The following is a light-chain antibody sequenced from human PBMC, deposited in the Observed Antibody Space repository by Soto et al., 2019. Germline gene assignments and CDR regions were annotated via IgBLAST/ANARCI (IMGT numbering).Light chain of an antibody. CDR2: EVS. V-gene: IGLV2-8*01. CDR1: SSDVGGYNY. Sequence: QSALTQPPSASGSPGQSVTISCTGTSSDVGGYNYVSWYQQLPGKAPKLMIYEVSKRPSGVPDRFSGSKSGNTASLTVSGLQAEDEADYYCSSYAGSLDVFGTGTKVTVL. CDR3: SSYAGSLDV. J-gene: IGLJ1*01.